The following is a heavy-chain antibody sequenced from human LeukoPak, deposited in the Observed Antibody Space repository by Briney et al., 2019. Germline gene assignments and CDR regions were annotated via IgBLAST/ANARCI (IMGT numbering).Heavy chain of an antibody. D-gene: IGHD6-13*01. CDR2: IIPIFGTA. J-gene: IGHJ4*02. V-gene: IGHV1-69*13. Sequence: SVKVSCKASGGTFSSYAISWVRQAPGQGLEWMGGIIPIFGTANYAQKFQGRVTITADESTSTAYMELSSLRSEDTAVYYCARRIAAAGHFDYWGQGTLVTVSS. CDR1: GGTFSSYA. CDR3: ARRIAAAGHFDY.